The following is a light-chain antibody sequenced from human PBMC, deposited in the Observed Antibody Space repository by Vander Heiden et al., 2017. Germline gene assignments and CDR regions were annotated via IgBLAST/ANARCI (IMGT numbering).Light chain of an antibody. CDR2: GAS. V-gene: IGKV3-20*01. CDR3: QQYGSSPWA. Sequence: EIVLTPSPGTLSLSPGERATLSCRASQSVSSTYLAWYQQKPGQAPRLLIYGASSRATGIPDRFSGSGSGTDFTLTISRLEPEDFAVYYCQQYGSSPWAFGQGTKVEIK. J-gene: IGKJ1*01. CDR1: QSVSSTY.